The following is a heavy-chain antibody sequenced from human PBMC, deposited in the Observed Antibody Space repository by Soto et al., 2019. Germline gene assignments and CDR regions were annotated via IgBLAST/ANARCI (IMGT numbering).Heavy chain of an antibody. V-gene: IGHV1-24*01. Sequence: GASLKVSCKVSGYTLTELSMHWVRQAPGKGLEWMGGFDPEDGETIYAQKFQGRVTMTEDTSTDTAYMELSSLRSEDTAVYYCAGGKLKWLPEPDYFDYWGQGPRVTVSA. J-gene: IGHJ4*02. CDR2: FDPEDGET. CDR1: GYTLTELS. D-gene: IGHD5-12*01. CDR3: AGGKLKWLPEPDYFDY.